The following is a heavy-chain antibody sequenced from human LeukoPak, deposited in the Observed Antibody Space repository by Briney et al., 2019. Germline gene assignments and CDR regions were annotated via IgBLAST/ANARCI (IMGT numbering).Heavy chain of an antibody. CDR3: ARDRIGNDY. D-gene: IGHD1-1*01. V-gene: IGHV3-48*01. J-gene: IGHJ4*02. CDR2: ISSSSSTI. Sequence: PGGSLRLSCAASGFTFSSYSMNWVRQAPGKGLEWVSYISSSSSTIYYADSVKGRFTISRDNAKNPLYLQMNSLRAEDTAVYYCARDRIGNDYWGQGTLVTVSS. CDR1: GFTFSSYS.